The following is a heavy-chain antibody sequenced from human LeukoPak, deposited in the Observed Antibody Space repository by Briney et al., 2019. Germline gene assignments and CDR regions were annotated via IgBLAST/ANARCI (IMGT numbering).Heavy chain of an antibody. CDR2: ISAYNGNT. V-gene: IGHV1-18*01. D-gene: IGHD2-15*01. CDR3: ARVVVAATLKLYYYYHMDV. J-gene: IGHJ6*03. Sequence: ASVKVSCKASGYTFTSYGISWVRQAPGQGLEWMGWISAYNGNTNYAQKVQGRVTMTTDTSTSTAYMELRSLRSDDTAVYYCARVVVAATLKLYYYYHMDVWGKGTTVTVSS. CDR1: GYTFTSYG.